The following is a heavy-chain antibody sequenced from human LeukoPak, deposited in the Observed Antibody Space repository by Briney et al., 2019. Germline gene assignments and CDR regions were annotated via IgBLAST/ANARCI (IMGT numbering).Heavy chain of an antibody. CDR3: ARDPGGGYKDDALDI. J-gene: IGHJ3*02. Sequence: TSETLSLTCAVSGGSISSIHWWSWVRQPPGKGLEWIGEIYHSGSTNYNPSLKSRVTMSVDKSRNQFSLRLSSVTAADTAVYYCARDPGGGYKDDALDIWGQGTMVTVSS. CDR2: IYHSGST. CDR1: GGSISSIHW. D-gene: IGHD3-16*01. V-gene: IGHV4-4*02.